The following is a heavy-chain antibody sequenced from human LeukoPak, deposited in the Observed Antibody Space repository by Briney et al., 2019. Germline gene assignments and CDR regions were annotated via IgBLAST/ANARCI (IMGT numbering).Heavy chain of an antibody. CDR2: ISSSSSYI. CDR3: ARGPRNSSSYQYFQH. J-gene: IGHJ1*01. CDR1: GFTFSTYS. Sequence: GGSLRLSCAASGFTFSTYSMNWVRQAPGKGLEWVSSISSSSSYIYYADSVKGRFTISRENAKKSMYMQMNSVRAKERAVYYCARGPRNSSSYQYFQHWGQGTLVTVSS. V-gene: IGHV3-21*01. D-gene: IGHD6-13*01.